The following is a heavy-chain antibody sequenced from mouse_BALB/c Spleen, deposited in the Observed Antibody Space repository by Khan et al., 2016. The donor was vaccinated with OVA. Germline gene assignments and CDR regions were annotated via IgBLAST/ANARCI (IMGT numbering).Heavy chain of an antibody. D-gene: IGHD2-14*01. CDR3: ARGNWGGYYFDY. Sequence: EVQLQESGPGLVKPSQSLSLTCTVTGYSITSGYAWNWIRQFPGNKLEWRGYISYNGVTTYTPSLKSQISITRDTSKNQFFLQLSSVTTEDTATDCCARGNWGGYYFDYWGQGTSLTVSS. CDR2: ISYNGVT. CDR1: GYSITSGYA. V-gene: IGHV3-2*02. J-gene: IGHJ2*03.